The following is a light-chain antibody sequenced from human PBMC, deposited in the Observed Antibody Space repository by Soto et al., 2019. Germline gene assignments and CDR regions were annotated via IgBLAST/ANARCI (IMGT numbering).Light chain of an antibody. J-gene: IGKJ2*01. Sequence: EIVMTQSPATLSVSPGERATLSCRASQSVSSNVAWYQQKTGQAPRLLIYGASTRAPGIPARFSGSGSETEFTLTISSLQSEHFAVYYCQQYNSWPMYTFGQGTNLEIK. CDR1: QSVSSN. V-gene: IGKV3-15*01. CDR3: QQYNSWPMYT. CDR2: GAS.